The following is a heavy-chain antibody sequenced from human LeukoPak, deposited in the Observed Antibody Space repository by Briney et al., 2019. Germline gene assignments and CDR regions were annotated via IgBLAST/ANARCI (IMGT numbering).Heavy chain of an antibody. CDR3: ARGGYSSSWYLFPFDY. CDR1: GGSISSYY. J-gene: IGHJ4*02. D-gene: IGHD6-13*01. CDR2: IYYSGST. V-gene: IGHV4-59*12. Sequence: SETLSLTCTVSGGSISSYYWSWIRQPPGKGLEWIGYIYYSGSTNYNPSLKSRVTISVDTSKNQFSLRLSSVTAADTAVYYCARGGYSSSWYLFPFDYWGQGTLVTVSS.